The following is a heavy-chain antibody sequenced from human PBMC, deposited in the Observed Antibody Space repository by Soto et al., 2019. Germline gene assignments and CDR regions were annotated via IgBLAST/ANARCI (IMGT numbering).Heavy chain of an antibody. J-gene: IGHJ6*02. D-gene: IGHD6-6*01. CDR3: ARDSSSGDDYYYYGMDV. CDR1: GFTFSSYA. CDR2: ISYDGSNK. Sequence: GGSLRLSCAASGFTFSSYAMHWVRQAPGKGLEWVAVISYDGSNKYYADSVKGRFTISRDNSKNTLYLQMNSLRAEDTAVYYCARDSSSGDDYYYYGMDVWGQGTTVTVSS. V-gene: IGHV3-30-3*01.